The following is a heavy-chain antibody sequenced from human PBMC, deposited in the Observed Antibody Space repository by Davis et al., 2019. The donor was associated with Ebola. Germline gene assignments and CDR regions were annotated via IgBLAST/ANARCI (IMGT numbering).Heavy chain of an antibody. Sequence: PGGSLRLSCAASGFTFSSYSMNWVRQAPGKGLEWVANINGDGSEENYVASVEGRFTVSRDNAKNSVSLQMDSLRVEDTAVYYCARPSSGYSKHWYFDRWGRGTLVTVSS. J-gene: IGHJ2*01. V-gene: IGHV3-7*03. CDR2: INGDGSEE. CDR1: GFTFSSYS. D-gene: IGHD5-12*01. CDR3: ARPSSGYSKHWYFDR.